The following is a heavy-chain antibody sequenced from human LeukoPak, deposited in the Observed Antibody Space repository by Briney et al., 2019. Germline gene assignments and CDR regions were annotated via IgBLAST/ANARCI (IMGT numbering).Heavy chain of an antibody. V-gene: IGHV3-21*01. Sequence: PGGSLRLSCAASGFTFSSYSMNWVRQAPGKGLEWVSSISSSSSYIYYADSVKGRFTISRDNAKNSLYLQMNSLRAEDTAVYYCARDSRGYSYGFESISGYYSDYWGQGTLVTVSS. CDR2: ISSSSSYI. D-gene: IGHD5-18*01. CDR3: ARDSRGYSYGFESISGYYSDY. J-gene: IGHJ4*02. CDR1: GFTFSSYS.